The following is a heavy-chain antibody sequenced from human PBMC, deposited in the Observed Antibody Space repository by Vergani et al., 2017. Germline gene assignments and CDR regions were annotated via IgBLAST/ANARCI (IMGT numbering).Heavy chain of an antibody. CDR2: IYHSGST. D-gene: IGHD1-26*01. V-gene: IGHV4-38-2*02. Sequence: QVQLQESGPGLVKPSETLSLTCTVSGYSISSGYYWGWIRQPPGKGLEWIGSIYHSGSTYYNPSLKSRVTISVDTSKNQFSLKLSSVTAADTAVYYCAKGGVGADTRYYYMDVWGKGTTVTVSS. J-gene: IGHJ6*03. CDR1: GYSISSGYY. CDR3: AKGGVGADTRYYYMDV.